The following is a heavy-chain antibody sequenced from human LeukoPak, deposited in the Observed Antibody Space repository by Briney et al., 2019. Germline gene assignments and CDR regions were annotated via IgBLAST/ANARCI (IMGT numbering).Heavy chain of an antibody. D-gene: IGHD6-19*01. V-gene: IGHV4-59*01. CDR2: IHYSGST. Sequence: SETLSLTCTVSGGSISSYYWSWIRQPPGKGLEWIGYIHYSGSTNYNPSLKSRVTISVDTSKNQFSLKLSSVTAADTAVYYCARVAADPYYYYYMDVWGKGTTVTISS. J-gene: IGHJ6*03. CDR1: GGSISSYY. CDR3: ARVAADPYYYYYMDV.